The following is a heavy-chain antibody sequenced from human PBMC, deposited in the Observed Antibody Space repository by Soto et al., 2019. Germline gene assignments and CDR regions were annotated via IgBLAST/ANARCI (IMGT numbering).Heavy chain of an antibody. CDR3: ARGPYVWGSYRSECYFDY. D-gene: IGHD3-16*02. J-gene: IGHJ4*02. CDR1: GGSISSYY. Sequence: QVQLQESGPGLVKPSETLSLTCTVSGGSISSYYWSWIRQPPGKGLECIGYIYYSGSTNYNPSLKSRATRPVDTSKTQFSLSLSSVTAADTAVYCCARGPYVWGSYRSECYFDYWGQGTMVTVSS. V-gene: IGHV4-59*01. CDR2: IYYSGST.